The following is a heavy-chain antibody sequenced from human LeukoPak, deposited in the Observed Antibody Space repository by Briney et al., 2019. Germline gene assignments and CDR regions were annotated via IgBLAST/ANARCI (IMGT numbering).Heavy chain of an antibody. D-gene: IGHD5-24*01. CDR1: GFTFSSYG. CDR3: ASSTITATLDY. Sequence: GRSLRLSCAASGFTFSSYGMHWVRQAPGKGLEWVAVIWYDGSNKYYADSVKGRFTISRDNSKNALYLQMNSLRAEDTAVYYCASSTITATLDYWGQGTLVTVSS. J-gene: IGHJ4*02. V-gene: IGHV3-33*01. CDR2: IWYDGSNK.